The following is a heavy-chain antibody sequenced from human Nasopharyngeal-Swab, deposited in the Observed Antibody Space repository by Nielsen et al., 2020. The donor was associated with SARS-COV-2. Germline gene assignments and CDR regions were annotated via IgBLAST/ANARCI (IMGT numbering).Heavy chain of an antibody. Sequence: GESLKISCAASGFTFSSYGMNWVRQAPGKGLEWVSYISSSSSTIYYADSVKGRFTISRDKAKNSLYLQMNSLRDEDTAVYYCARDPSYYYGSGIDYWGQGILVTVSS. V-gene: IGHV3-48*02. CDR2: ISSSSSTI. J-gene: IGHJ4*02. CDR1: GFTFSSYG. CDR3: ARDPSYYYGSGIDY. D-gene: IGHD3-10*01.